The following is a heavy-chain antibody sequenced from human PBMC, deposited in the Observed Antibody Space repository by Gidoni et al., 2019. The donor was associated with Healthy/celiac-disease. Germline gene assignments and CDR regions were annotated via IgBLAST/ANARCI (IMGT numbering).Heavy chain of an antibody. CDR1: GGSISSYY. Sequence: QVQLQESGPGLVKPSETLSLTCTVSGGSISSYYWSWIRQPPGKGLEWIGYIYYSGSTNYNPSLKSRVTISVDTSKNQFSLKLSSVTAADTAVYYCASRTLGYHYYYGMDVWGQGTTVTVSS. CDR2: IYYSGST. V-gene: IGHV4-59*08. CDR3: ASRTLGYHYYYGMDV. D-gene: IGHD3-16*01. J-gene: IGHJ6*02.